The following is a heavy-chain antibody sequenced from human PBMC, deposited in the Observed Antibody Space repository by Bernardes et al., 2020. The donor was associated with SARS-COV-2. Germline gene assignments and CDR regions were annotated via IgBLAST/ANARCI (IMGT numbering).Heavy chain of an antibody. Sequence: SETLSLTRTVSGGSINSDAYYWTWMRQHPVKGLECIGIIYYRGNTDYNPSLKSRVTMSVDTSNNQFSLKLTSVTAADTAIYYCARMGFGWGTYIWFDLWGQGTLVTVSS. J-gene: IGHJ5*02. CDR2: IYYRGNT. CDR3: ARMGFGWGTYIWFDL. CDR1: GGSINSDAYY. V-gene: IGHV4-31*03. D-gene: IGHD3-10*01.